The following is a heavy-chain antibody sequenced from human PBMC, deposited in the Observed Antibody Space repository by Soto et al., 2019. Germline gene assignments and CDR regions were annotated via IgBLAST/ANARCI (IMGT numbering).Heavy chain of an antibody. Sequence: AASVKVSCKASGYTFTSYGISWVRQAPGQGLERMGWISAYNGNTNYAQKLQGRVTMTTDTSTSTAYMELRSLRSDDTAVYYCARIAAAGSWFDPWGQGTLVTVSS. D-gene: IGHD6-13*01. V-gene: IGHV1-18*01. CDR1: GYTFTSYG. CDR3: ARIAAAGSWFDP. CDR2: ISAYNGNT. J-gene: IGHJ5*02.